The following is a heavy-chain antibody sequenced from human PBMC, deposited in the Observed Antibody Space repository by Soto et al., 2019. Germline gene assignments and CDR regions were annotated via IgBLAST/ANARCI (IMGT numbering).Heavy chain of an antibody. CDR1: GFTFSNAW. J-gene: IGHJ6*03. Sequence: GGSLRLSCAASGFTFSNAWMSWVRQAPGKGLEWVGRIKSKTDGGTTDYAAPVKGRFTISRDDSKNTLYLQMNSLKTEDTAVYYCTASKHSYYGSGSYYHNYYYYYIDVWGKGTTVTVSS. CDR2: IKSKTDGGTT. CDR3: TASKHSYYGSGSYYHNYYYYYIDV. V-gene: IGHV3-15*01. D-gene: IGHD3-10*01.